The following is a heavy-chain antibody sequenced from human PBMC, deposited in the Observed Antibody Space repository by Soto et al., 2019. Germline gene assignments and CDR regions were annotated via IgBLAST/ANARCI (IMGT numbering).Heavy chain of an antibody. CDR2: INWKSDI. J-gene: IGHJ4*02. Sequence: GGSLRLSCAVSGFTFDDNAMHWVRQAPEKGLEWVSGINWKSDIGYADSVKGRFTISRDNAENSLYLQMNSLRAEDTALYYCAISQDRGGRTTFIYWGQGTKVSLSS. CDR3: AISQDRGGRTTFIY. V-gene: IGHV3-9*01. D-gene: IGHD3-16*01. CDR1: GFTFDDNA.